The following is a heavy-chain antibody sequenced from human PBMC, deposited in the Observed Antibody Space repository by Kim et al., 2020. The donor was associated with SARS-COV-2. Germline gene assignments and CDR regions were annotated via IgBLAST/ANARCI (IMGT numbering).Heavy chain of an antibody. CDR2: MYHSGNT. V-gene: IGHV4-38-2*02. CDR3: AREKQGAEYYDTSGSFDY. J-gene: IGHJ4*02. Sequence: SETLSLTCTVSGYSISSGYYWGWIRQPPGKGLEWIVSMYHSGNTYYNPSLKSRVTKSVDTSKNQFSLKLSSVTAADTAVYYCAREKQGAEYYDTSGSFDYWGQGTLVTVSS. D-gene: IGHD3-22*01. CDR1: GYSISSGYY.